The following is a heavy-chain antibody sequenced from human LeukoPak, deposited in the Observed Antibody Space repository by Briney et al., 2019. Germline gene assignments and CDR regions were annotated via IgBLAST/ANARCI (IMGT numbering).Heavy chain of an antibody. V-gene: IGHV4-39*01. CDR1: GGSISTNYCY. D-gene: IGHD3-10*01. CDR3: VRHLAYGSGSYEDY. J-gene: IGHJ4*02. Sequence: SETLSLTCTVSGGSISTNYCYWGWVRQPPGKGLEWVGTIYYSGSTYYNPSLKSRVTISVDTSKNQFSLKLSSVTAADTAVYYCVRHLAYGSGSYEDYWGQGTLVTVSS. CDR2: IYYSGST.